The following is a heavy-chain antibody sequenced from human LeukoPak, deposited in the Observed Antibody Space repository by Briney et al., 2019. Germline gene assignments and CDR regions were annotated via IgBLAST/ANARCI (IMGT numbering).Heavy chain of an antibody. CDR3: ARLTRVLRLLEWLPRDHYYYGMDV. V-gene: IGHV4-30-2*01. Sequence: PSQTLSLTCAVSGGSISSGGYSWSWIRQPPGKGLEWIGYIYHSGSTSYNPSLKSRVTISVDRSKNQFSLKVSSVTAADTAVYYCARLTRVLRLLEWLPRDHYYYGMDVWGQGTTVTVSS. CDR1: GGSISSGGYS. D-gene: IGHD3-3*01. J-gene: IGHJ6*02. CDR2: IYHSGST.